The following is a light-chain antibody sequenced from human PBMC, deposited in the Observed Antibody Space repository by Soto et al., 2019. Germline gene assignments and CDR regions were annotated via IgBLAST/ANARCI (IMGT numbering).Light chain of an antibody. CDR1: QSVSSSY. Sequence: EIVLTQYQGTLSLSPGERPTLSGRASQSVSSSYLAWYRQKPGQAPRLLLYGASSRATGIPDRFSGSGSGTAFTLTISRLEPEDLSLYYCQQYGSSAPITFGQGTRLEIK. CDR3: QQYGSSAPIT. V-gene: IGKV3-20*01. J-gene: IGKJ5*01. CDR2: GAS.